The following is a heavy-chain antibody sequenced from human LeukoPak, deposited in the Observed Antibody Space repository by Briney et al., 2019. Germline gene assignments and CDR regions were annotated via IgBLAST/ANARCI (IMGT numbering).Heavy chain of an antibody. CDR3: AKFYNISTGYSDY. V-gene: IGHV3-23*01. CDR1: GFTFSSYA. J-gene: IGHJ4*02. Sequence: GGSLRLSCAASGFTFSSYAMSWVRQSPGKGLEWVSVISGGGGSTYYADSVKGRFTISRDNSKNTLYLQMNSLRADDTAVYYCAKFYNISTGYSDYWGQGTLVTVSS. CDR2: ISGGGGST. D-gene: IGHD3-9*01.